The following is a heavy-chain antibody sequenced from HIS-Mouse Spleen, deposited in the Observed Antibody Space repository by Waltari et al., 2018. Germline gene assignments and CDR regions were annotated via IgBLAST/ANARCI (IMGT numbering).Heavy chain of an antibody. D-gene: IGHD2-2*01. CDR1: GYTFTGYY. V-gene: IGHV1-2*02. CDR2: NNPNSGGT. CDR3: ASPYLVSTSELLGY. J-gene: IGHJ4*02. Sequence: QVQLVQSGAEVKKPGASVKVSCKASGYTFTGYYMHWVRQAPGQGLEWMGWNNPNSGGTTEAQKVKGRVTMTRGTANSTADIELSMLRSYDTAVYYCASPYLVSTSELLGYWGQGTLVTVSS.